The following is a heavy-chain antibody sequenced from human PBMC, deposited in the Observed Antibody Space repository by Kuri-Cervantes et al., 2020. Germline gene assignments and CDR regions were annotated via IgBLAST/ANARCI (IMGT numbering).Heavy chain of an antibody. V-gene: IGHV1-46*01. CDR3: ARKFFDILTGSLGFAFDI. Sequence: ASVKVSCKASGYTFTSYYMHWVRQAPGQGLEWMGIINPSGGSTSYAQKFQGRVTMTRDTSTSTVYMELSSLRSEDTAVYYCARKFFDILTGSLGFAFDIWGQGTLVTVSS. CDR2: INPSGGST. J-gene: IGHJ3*02. CDR1: GYTFTSYY. D-gene: IGHD3-9*01.